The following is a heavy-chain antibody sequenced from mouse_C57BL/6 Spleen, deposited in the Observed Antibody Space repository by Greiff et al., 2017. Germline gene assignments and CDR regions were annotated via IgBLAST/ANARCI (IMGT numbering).Heavy chain of an antibody. CDR2: ISSGGSYT. D-gene: IGHD4-1*01. CDR3: ARHLGRDYFDY. Sequence: EVQRVESGEDLVKPGGSLKLSCAASGFTFSSYGMSWVRQTPDKRLEWVATISSGGSYTYYPDSVKGRFTISRDNAKNALYLQMSSLKSEDTAMYYCARHLGRDYFDYWGQGTTLTVSS. CDR1: GFTFSSYG. J-gene: IGHJ2*01. V-gene: IGHV5-6*01.